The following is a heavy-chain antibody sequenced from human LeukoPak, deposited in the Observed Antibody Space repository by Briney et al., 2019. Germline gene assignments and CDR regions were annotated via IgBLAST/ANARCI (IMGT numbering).Heavy chain of an antibody. CDR3: ARIGTEGVVVAATPSPYFDY. D-gene: IGHD2-15*01. J-gene: IGHJ4*02. V-gene: IGHV4-39*01. Sequence: PSETLSLSSSVSGGSISSSSYYWGWIRQPPGKGLEWIGSIYYSGSTYYNPSLKSRVTISVDTSKNQFSLKLSSVTAADTAVYYCARIGTEGVVVAATPSPYFDYWGQGALVTVSS. CDR1: GGSISSSSYY. CDR2: IYYSGST.